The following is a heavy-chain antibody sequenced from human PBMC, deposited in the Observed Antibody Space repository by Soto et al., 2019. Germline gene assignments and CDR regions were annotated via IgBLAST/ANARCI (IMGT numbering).Heavy chain of an antibody. CDR2: IYSGGST. CDR3: PRADSEGHLGMDV. D-gene: IGHD2-21*01. Sequence: EVQLVESGGGLVQPGGSLRLSCAASGFTVSSNYMSWVRQAPGKGLEWVSVIYSGGSTYYADSVKGRFTISRDNSKNTLYLQMNSLCAEDTAVYYCPRADSEGHLGMDVWGQGTTVTVSS. J-gene: IGHJ6*02. CDR1: GFTVSSNY. V-gene: IGHV3-66*01.